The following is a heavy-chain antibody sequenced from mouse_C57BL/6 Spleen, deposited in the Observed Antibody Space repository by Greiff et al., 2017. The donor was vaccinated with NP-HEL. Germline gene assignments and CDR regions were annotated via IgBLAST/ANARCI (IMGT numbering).Heavy chain of an antibody. CDR2: IDPSDSYT. Sequence: QVQLQQPGAELVRPGTSVKLSCKASGYTFTSYWMHWVKQRPGQGLEWIGVIDPSDSYTNYTQNFKGKATFTVDTASSTAYMQLSSLTSVDSAVYDWERRWDSNYEGYAMDYWGQGTSVTVSS. D-gene: IGHD2-5*01. V-gene: IGHV1-59*01. CDR3: ERRWDSNYEGYAMDY. J-gene: IGHJ4*01. CDR1: GYTFTSYW.